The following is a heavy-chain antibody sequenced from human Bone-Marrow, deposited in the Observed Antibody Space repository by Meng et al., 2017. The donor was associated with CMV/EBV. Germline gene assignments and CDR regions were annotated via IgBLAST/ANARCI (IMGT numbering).Heavy chain of an antibody. CDR3: ARGRYCSSTSCVNTVLYYYYGMDV. V-gene: IGHV4-34*01. D-gene: IGHD2-2*01. CDR2: INHSGST. CDR1: GGSSSGYY. Sequence: GSLRLSCAVYGGSSSGYYWSWIRQPPGKGLEWIGEINHSGSTNYNPSLKSRVTISVDTSKNQFSLKLSSVTAADTAVYYCARGRYCSSTSCVNTVLYYYYGMDVWGQGTTVTVSS. J-gene: IGHJ6*02.